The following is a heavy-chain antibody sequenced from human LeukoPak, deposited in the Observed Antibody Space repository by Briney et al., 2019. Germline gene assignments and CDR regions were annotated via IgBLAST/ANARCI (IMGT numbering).Heavy chain of an antibody. Sequence: SETLSLTCTVSGGSISSSSYYWGWIRQPPGKGLEWIGSIYYSGSTYYNPSLKSRVTISVDTSKNQFSLKLSSVTAADTAVYYCARRYCSSTSCLFSWFDPWGQGTLVTVSS. CDR3: ARRYCSSTSCLFSWFDP. D-gene: IGHD2-2*01. CDR1: GGSISSSSYY. V-gene: IGHV4-39*01. J-gene: IGHJ5*02. CDR2: IYYSGST.